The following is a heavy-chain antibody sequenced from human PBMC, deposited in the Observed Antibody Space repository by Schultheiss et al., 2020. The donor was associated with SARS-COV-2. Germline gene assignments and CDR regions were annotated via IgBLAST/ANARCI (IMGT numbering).Heavy chain of an antibody. CDR1: GFTFSSYA. D-gene: IGHD6-6*01. CDR3: ARDFSSSGAFDI. V-gene: IGHV3-23*01. CDR2: ISGSGGST. J-gene: IGHJ3*02. Sequence: GGSLRLSCAASGFTFSSYAMSWVRQAPGKGLEWVSAISGSGGSTYYADSVKGRFTISRDNSKNTLYLQMNSLRAEDTAVYYCARDFSSSGAFDIWGQGTMVTVSS.